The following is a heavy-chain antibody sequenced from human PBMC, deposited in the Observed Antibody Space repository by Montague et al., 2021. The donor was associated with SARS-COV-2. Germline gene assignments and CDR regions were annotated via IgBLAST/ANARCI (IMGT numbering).Heavy chain of an antibody. Sequence: VSPGASLSSDSLSWHWISQSPSRGLEWLASTYYRSKWYNDSAPSVSGRATVKPDTSRNQFSLHLDSVTPEDTALYFCARKMDSSFGVWGKGTMVIVSS. J-gene: IGHJ3*01. CDR2: TYYRSKWYN. V-gene: IGHV6-1*01. CDR3: ARKMDSSFGV. D-gene: IGHD2-2*03. CDR1: GASLSSDSLS.